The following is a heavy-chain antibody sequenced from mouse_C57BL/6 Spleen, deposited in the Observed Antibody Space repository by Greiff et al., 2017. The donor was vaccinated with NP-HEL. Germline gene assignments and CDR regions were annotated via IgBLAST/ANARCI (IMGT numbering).Heavy chain of an antibody. CDR2: ILPGSGST. Sequence: VKLQQSGAELMKPGASVKLSCKATGYTFTGYWIEWVKQRPGHGLEWIGEILPGSGSTNYKEKFKGRATFTADTSSNTAYMQLSSLTTEDSAIYDWARRGRYGAMDYWGQGTSVTVSS. V-gene: IGHV1-9*01. J-gene: IGHJ4*01. CDR3: ARRGRYGAMDY. CDR1: GYTFTGYW. D-gene: IGHD2-14*01.